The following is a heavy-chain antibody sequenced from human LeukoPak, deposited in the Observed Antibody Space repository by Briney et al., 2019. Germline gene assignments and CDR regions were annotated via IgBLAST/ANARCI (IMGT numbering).Heavy chain of an antibody. CDR2: ISYDGSNK. Sequence: PGGSLRLSCAASGFTFSSYAMHWVRQAPGKGLEWVAVISYDGSNKYYADSVKGRFTISRDNAKNSVYLQMNSLRAEDTAVYYCATFIIGPTIDYWGQGTLVTVSS. CDR1: GFTFSSYA. J-gene: IGHJ4*02. V-gene: IGHV3-30*04. D-gene: IGHD1-20*01. CDR3: ATFIIGPTIDY.